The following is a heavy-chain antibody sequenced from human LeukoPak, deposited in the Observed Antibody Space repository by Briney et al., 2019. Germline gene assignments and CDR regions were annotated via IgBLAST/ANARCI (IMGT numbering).Heavy chain of an antibody. CDR3: ARDSPDFYDSSGPGWFDP. V-gene: IGHV3-21*01. CDR2: ISSSSSYI. Sequence: PGGSLRLSCAASGFTFSSYSMNWVRQAPGKGLEWVSSISSSSSYIYYADSVKGRFTISRDNAKNSLYLQMNSLRAEDTAVYYCARDSPDFYDSSGPGWFDPWGQGTLVIVSS. J-gene: IGHJ5*02. CDR1: GFTFSSYS. D-gene: IGHD3-22*01.